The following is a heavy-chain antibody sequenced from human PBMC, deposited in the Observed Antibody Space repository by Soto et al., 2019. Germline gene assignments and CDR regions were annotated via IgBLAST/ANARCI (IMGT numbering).Heavy chain of an antibody. V-gene: IGHV4-4*02. D-gene: IGHD6-13*01. Sequence: PSETLSLTXAVSGDSISGSNWCTWVRQPPANRMEWIGDMYHQSITNYNPSIKSRVNILVDKSKDQFSLKLTSVTAADTAVYYCARYSASGLYYYFGMDVWGQGTTVTVSS. J-gene: IGHJ6*02. CDR3: ARYSASGLYYYFGMDV. CDR2: MYHQSIT. CDR1: GDSISGSNW.